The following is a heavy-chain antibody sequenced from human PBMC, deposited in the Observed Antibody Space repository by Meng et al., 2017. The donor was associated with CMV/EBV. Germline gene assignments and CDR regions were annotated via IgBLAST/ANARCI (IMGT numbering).Heavy chain of an antibody. CDR3: ATVVRGSGTYYKRFDS. CDR1: GGSVSSRDYY. Sequence: SETLSLTCSVSGGSVSSRDYYWSWIRQPPGKGLEWIGYIYHTGSTYNRPSLKSRVTMSIDTFKNQFSLKLRSVTAADTAVYYCATVVRGSGTYYKRFDSWGQGNLVTVSS. V-gene: IGHV4-30-4*01. CDR2: IYHTGST. J-gene: IGHJ4*02. D-gene: IGHD3-10*01.